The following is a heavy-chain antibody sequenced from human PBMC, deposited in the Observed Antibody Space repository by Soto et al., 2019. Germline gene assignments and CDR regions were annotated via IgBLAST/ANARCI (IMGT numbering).Heavy chain of an antibody. J-gene: IGHJ6*02. Sequence: GGSLRLSCAASGFTFSSYSMNWVRQAPGKGLEWVSYISSSSSTIYYADSVKGRFTISRDNAKNSLYLQMNSLRDEDTAVYYCAREDYGDYSGLYYYGMDVWGQGTTVTVSS. CDR3: AREDYGDYSGLYYYGMDV. CDR1: GFTFSSYS. V-gene: IGHV3-48*02. D-gene: IGHD4-17*01. CDR2: ISSSSSTI.